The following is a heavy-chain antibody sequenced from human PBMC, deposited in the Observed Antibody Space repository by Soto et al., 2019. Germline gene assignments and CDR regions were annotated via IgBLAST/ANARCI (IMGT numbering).Heavy chain of an antibody. CDR1: GYTFTSYA. D-gene: IGHD3-3*01. Sequence: GASVKVSCKASGYTFTSYAMHWVRQAPGQRLEWMGWINAGNGNTKYSQKFQGRVTITRDTSASTAYMELSSLRSEDTAVYYCARVMDRITIFGVVHDAFDIWGQGTMVTVSS. CDR2: INAGNGNT. V-gene: IGHV1-3*01. J-gene: IGHJ3*02. CDR3: ARVMDRITIFGVVHDAFDI.